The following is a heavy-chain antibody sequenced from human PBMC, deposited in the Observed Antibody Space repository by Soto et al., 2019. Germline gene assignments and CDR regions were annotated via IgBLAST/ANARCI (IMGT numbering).Heavy chain of an antibody. J-gene: IGHJ3*02. CDR2: INAGNGNT. D-gene: IGHD3-3*01. CDR1: GYTFTSYA. V-gene: IGHV1-3*01. Sequence: ASVKVSCKASGYTFTSYAMHWVRQAPGQRLEWMGWINAGNGNTKYSQKFQGRVTITRDTSASTAYMELSSLRSEDTAVYYCARDYDFWSRYLYDAFDIWGQGTMVTVSS. CDR3: ARDYDFWSRYLYDAFDI.